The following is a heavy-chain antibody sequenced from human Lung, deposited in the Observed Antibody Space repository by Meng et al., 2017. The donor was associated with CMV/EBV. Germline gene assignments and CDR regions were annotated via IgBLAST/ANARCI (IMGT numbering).Heavy chain of an antibody. CDR1: GSSLSTSGVG. CDR2: IYWNDDK. CDR3: ARGSYYFDY. J-gene: IGHJ4*02. D-gene: IGHD6-25*01. V-gene: IGHV2-5*01. Sequence: LTCTFSGSSLSTSGVGVGWIRQPPGKALEWLALIYWNDDKRYSPSVKSRLTITKDTSKNQVVLTMTNMDPVDTATYYCARGSYYFDYWGQGTLITVSS.